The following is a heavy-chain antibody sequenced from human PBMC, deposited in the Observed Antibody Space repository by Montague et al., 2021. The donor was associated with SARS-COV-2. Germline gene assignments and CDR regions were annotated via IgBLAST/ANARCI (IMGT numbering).Heavy chain of an antibody. Sequence: SETLSLTCVVSDVSLSSSTWWSWVRQSPGRGLEWVGETYLSGFTQYNPSVKSRVTISLDDSRSQFSLRLTSVTAADTAVYFCARGGLGNRGFDYWGQGALVTVS. CDR1: DVSLSSSTW. CDR3: ARGGLGNRGFDY. CDR2: TYLSGFT. J-gene: IGHJ4*02. D-gene: IGHD3/OR15-3a*01. V-gene: IGHV4-4*02.